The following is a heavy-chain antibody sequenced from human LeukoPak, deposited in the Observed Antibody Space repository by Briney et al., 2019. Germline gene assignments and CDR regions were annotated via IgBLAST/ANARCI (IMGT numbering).Heavy chain of an antibody. CDR2: INIDGSST. J-gene: IGHJ4*02. Sequence: GGSLRLSCAASGFTFSSYWMNWVRQAPGKGLVWVSRINIDGSSTTYAESVKGRFTISRDNAKNTLYLQMNSLRAEDTAVYYCARPTYNWNGVWDYWGKGTLVTVSS. V-gene: IGHV3-74*01. CDR1: GFTFSSYW. D-gene: IGHD1-20*01. CDR3: ARPTYNWNGVWDY.